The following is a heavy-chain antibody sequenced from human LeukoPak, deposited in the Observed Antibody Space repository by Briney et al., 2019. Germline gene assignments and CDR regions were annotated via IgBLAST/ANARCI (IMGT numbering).Heavy chain of an antibody. CDR3: ARSPTIYYDSSGYITPDYFDC. CDR2: IYHSGST. D-gene: IGHD3-22*01. Sequence: PSETLSLTCAISGYSISSGYYWAWIRQPPGKGLECVGSIYHSGSTYYNPSLKSRVTISVDTSKNHFSLMLTSVTAEDTAVYYCARSPTIYYDSSGYITPDYFDCWGQGTLVTVSS. V-gene: IGHV4-38-2*01. J-gene: IGHJ4*02. CDR1: GYSISSGYY.